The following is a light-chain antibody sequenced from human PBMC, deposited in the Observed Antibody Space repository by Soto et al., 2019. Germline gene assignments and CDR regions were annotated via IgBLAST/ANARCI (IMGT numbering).Light chain of an antibody. CDR2: DND. CDR1: SSNIGNNA. J-gene: IGLJ3*02. Sequence: QSVLTQPPSVSEAPRQRVTISCSGSSSNIGNNAVSWYQQLPGKAPKLLIYDNDVLSSGVSDRFSASKSATSASLAISGLQSEDEADYYCAAWDDSLNAQVFGGGTKLTVL. CDR3: AAWDDSLNAQV. V-gene: IGLV1-36*01.